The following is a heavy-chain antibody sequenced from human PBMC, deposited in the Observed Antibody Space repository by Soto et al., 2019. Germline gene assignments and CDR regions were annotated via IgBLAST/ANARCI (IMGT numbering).Heavy chain of an antibody. V-gene: IGHV3-21*01. J-gene: IGHJ6*04. CDR2: ISSSSSYI. Sequence: GSLILSYATCGLTCRSYSMNWVLQAPWKWLEWVSSISSSSSYIYYADQVKGLFTISRDNAKNSMYLQMNSLRAEDTAVYYCARDMVPAIRPYYYGMDVWGKGITVTVSS. D-gene: IGHD2-2*01. CDR1: GLTCRSYS. CDR3: ARDMVPAIRPYYYGMDV.